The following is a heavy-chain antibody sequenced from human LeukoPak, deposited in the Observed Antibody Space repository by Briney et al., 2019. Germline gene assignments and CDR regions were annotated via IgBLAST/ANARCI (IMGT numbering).Heavy chain of an antibody. CDR1: GFTFSSYE. D-gene: IGHD3-22*01. J-gene: IGHJ4*02. CDR3: ARASPYYYDSSGYFFDY. CDR2: ISSSGSTI. V-gene: IGHV3-48*03. Sequence: GESLRLSCAASGFTFSSYEMNWVRQAPGKGLEWVSYISSSGSTIYYADSVKGRFTISRDNAKNSLYLQMNSLRAEDTAVYYCARASPYYYDSSGYFFDYWGQGTLVTVSS.